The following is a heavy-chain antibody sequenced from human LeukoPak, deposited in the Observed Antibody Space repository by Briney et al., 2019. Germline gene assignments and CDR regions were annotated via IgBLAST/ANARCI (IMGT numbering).Heavy chain of an antibody. CDR2: IYHSGST. V-gene: IGHV4-4*02. Sequence: PSGTLSLTCAVSGGSISSSNWWSWVRQPPGKGLEWIGEIYHSGSTNYNPSLKSRVTISVVKSKNQFSLKLSSVTAADTAVYYCARDLGPIAVAGADAFDIWGQGTMVTVSS. D-gene: IGHD6-19*01. CDR3: ARDLGPIAVAGADAFDI. CDR1: GGSISSSNW. J-gene: IGHJ3*02.